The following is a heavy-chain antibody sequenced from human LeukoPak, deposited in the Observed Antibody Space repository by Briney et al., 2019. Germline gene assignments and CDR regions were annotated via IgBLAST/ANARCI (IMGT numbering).Heavy chain of an antibody. D-gene: IGHD6-6*01. J-gene: IGHJ4*02. Sequence: GGSLRLSCAASGFTFSSYGMRWVRHAQGKGLVWVSRIKSDGSTTTYAYPVKGRFTISRANAKNPLYLQMNSLRDEDTPVYYCARDPSSVAPRGGFDYGGQGTLVTGAS. V-gene: IGHV3-74*01. CDR3: ARDPSSVAPRGGFDY. CDR1: GFTFSSYG. CDR2: IKSDGSTT.